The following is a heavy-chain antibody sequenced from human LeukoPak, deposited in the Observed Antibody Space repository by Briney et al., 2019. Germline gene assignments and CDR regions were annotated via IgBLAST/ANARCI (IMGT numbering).Heavy chain of an antibody. Sequence: WASVKVSCKASGYTFTSYYIHWVRQATGQGLEWMGWMNPNSGHTGYAQKFQGRVTMARNTSISTAYMELSSLRSEDTAVYYCARGNKYSYGRSYYFDYWGQGTLVTVSS. CDR2: MNPNSGHT. CDR1: GYTFTSYY. J-gene: IGHJ4*02. CDR3: ARGNKYSYGRSYYFDY. V-gene: IGHV1-8*02. D-gene: IGHD5-18*01.